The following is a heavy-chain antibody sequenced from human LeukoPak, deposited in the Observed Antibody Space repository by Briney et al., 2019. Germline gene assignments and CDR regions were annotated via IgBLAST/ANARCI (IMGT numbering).Heavy chain of an antibody. V-gene: IGHV4-34*01. J-gene: IGHJ4*02. CDR1: GGPFSGSY. Sequence: PSETLSLTCAVYGGPFSGSYWSCVRQPPGKGLEWIGEINHSGSTNYNPSLTSRVTISVDTSKNQFSLKLSSVTAADTAVYYCARVPTSSWPSPDYWGQGTLVTVSS. CDR2: INHSGST. CDR3: ARVPTSSWPSPDY. D-gene: IGHD6-13*01.